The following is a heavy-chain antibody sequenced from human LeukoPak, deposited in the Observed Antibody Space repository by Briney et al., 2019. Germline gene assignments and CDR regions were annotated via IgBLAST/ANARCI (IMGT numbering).Heavy chain of an antibody. CDR1: GFIVSTNY. V-gene: IGHV3-66*01. D-gene: IGHD1-1*01. CDR2: IFRGDGT. CDR3: VKEVPVSTIYD. J-gene: IGHJ4*02. Sequence: GSLRLSCVASGFIVSTNYMSWVRQAPGKGLEWVAVIFRGDGTYHADSVKGRFTISRDASKNTVYLHMNSLTAEVTAIYYCVKEVPVSTIYDWGQGVLVTVSS.